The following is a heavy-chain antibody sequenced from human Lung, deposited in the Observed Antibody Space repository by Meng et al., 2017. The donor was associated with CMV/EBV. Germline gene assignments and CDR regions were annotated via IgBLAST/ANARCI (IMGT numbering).Heavy chain of an antibody. V-gene: IGHV1-2*02. D-gene: IGHD1-26*01. J-gene: IGHJ4*02. CDR3: ARIASSGSYYPFDY. Sequence: FGYDFTGYYMHWVRQAPGQGIEWMGWINPNSGGKNYAQKFQGRVTMTRDTSISTAYMELSRLRSDDTAVYYCARIASSGSYYPFDYWGQGTLVTVSS. CDR1: GYDFTGYY. CDR2: INPNSGGK.